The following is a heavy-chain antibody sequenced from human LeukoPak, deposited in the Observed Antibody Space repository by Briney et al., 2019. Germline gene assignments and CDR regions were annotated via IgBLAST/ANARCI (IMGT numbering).Heavy chain of an antibody. V-gene: IGHV1-2*04. J-gene: IGHJ4*02. D-gene: IGHD2-15*01. CDR1: GYTFTGYY. CDR3: ARGGDIVVVVAATFDY. Sequence: ASVKVTCKASGYTFTGYYMHWVRQAPGQGPEWMGWINPNSGGTNYAQKFQGWVTITRDTSISTAYMELSRLRSDDTAVYYCARGGDIVVVVAATFDYWGQGTLVTVSS. CDR2: INPNSGGT.